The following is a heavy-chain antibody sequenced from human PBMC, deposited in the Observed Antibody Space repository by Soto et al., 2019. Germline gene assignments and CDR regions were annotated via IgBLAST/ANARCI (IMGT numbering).Heavy chain of an antibody. CDR1: GYTFTSFG. J-gene: IGHJ4*02. CDR2: ISAYNGNT. V-gene: IGHV1-18*01. D-gene: IGHD3-10*01. CDR3: VRDLGSMVQGIVPLFDY. Sequence: QVQLVQSGAEVKKPGASVKVSCKASGYTFTSFGISWLRQAPGQGLEWMGWISAYNGNTKYAQKLQGRVTMTTDTSTSTAYMELRSLRYDDTAVYYCVRDLGSMVQGIVPLFDYWGQGTLVTVSS.